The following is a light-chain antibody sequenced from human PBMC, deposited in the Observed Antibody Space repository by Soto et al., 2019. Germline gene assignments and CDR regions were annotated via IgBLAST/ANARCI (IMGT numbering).Light chain of an antibody. J-gene: IGKJ4*01. V-gene: IGKV1-12*01. Sequence: DIQMTQSPSSVSASVGDRVSITCRASQGISNWLAWYQQKPGRAPKLLIYTGSSLQSGVPSRFSGTGCGTDFLLPISSLQPEDVSTYYCQQANSLPLTFGGGTKVEIK. CDR1: QGISNW. CDR3: QQANSLPLT. CDR2: TGS.